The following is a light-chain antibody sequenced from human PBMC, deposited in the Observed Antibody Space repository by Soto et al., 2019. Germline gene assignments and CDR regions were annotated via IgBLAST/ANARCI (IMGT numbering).Light chain of an antibody. J-gene: IGLJ3*02. CDR1: SGSVSTSYY. V-gene: IGLV8-61*01. Sequence: QTVVTQEPSFSVSPGRTVTLTCGLNSGSVSTSYYPSWYQQTPGQAPRTLIYNTNTRSSGVPDRFSGSILGNKAALTITGAQADDESDYYCVLYMGSGIWVFGGGTKLT. CDR3: VLYMGSGIWV. CDR2: NTN.